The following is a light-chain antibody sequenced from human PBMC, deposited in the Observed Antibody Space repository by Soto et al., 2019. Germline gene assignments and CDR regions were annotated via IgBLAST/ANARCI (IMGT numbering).Light chain of an antibody. CDR1: QSISSY. Sequence: DIQMTQSPSSLSSSVGCRVTITCLASQSISSYLNWYQQKPGKAPKLLIYAASSLQSGVPSRFSGSGSGTDFTLTISSLQPEDFATYYCQQSYSTPYVTFGQGTKVDIK. V-gene: IGKV1-39*01. CDR3: QQSYSTPYVT. CDR2: AAS. J-gene: IGKJ1*01.